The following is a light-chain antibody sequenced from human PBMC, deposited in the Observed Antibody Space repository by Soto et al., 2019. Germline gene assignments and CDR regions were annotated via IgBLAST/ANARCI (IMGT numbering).Light chain of an antibody. CDR1: QSVLYSTNNKNY. CDR3: QQYYSIPFT. Sequence: DIVMTQSPDSLAVSLGERATINCKSSQSVLYSTNNKNYLAWYQQKPGQPPKLLIYWASTRESGVPDRFSGSRSGTDFTLTISSLQAEDVAVYYCQQYYSIPFTFGPGTKVDIK. V-gene: IGKV4-1*01. CDR2: WAS. J-gene: IGKJ3*01.